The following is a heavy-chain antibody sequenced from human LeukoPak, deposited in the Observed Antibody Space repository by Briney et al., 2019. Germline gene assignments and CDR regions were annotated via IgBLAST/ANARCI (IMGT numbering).Heavy chain of an antibody. V-gene: IGHV4-39*01. D-gene: IGHD2-15*01. CDR3: ARREASPVLPI. CDR2: FHYSGKT. Sequence: NPPETLSLTCTVSGGSISSSAYHWGWIRQPPGKGLEWIGSFHYSGKTYYKPSLKSRVTISVDTSKNQFSLKLSSVTAADTAVYYCARREASPVLPIWGKGTTVTISS. CDR1: GGSISSSAYH. J-gene: IGHJ6*04.